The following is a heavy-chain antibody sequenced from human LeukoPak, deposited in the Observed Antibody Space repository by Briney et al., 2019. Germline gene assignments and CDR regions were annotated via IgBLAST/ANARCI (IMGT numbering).Heavy chain of an antibody. CDR1: GSTFSSYA. CDR2: ISYDGSNK. D-gene: IGHD3-10*01. Sequence: QAGGSLRLSCAASGSTFSSYAMHWVRQAPGKGLEWVAVISYDGSNKYYADSVKGRFTISRDNSKNTLYLQMNSLRAEDTAVYYCARSTMVRGVIFDYWGQGTLVTVSS. V-gene: IGHV3-30*04. J-gene: IGHJ4*02. CDR3: ARSTMVRGVIFDY.